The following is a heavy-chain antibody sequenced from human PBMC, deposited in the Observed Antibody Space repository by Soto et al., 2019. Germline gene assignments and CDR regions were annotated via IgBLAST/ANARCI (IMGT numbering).Heavy chain of an antibody. Sequence: GGSLRLSCAASGFTFNSYGIHWVRQAPGKGLEWVTLISFDGSKKYYADSVKDRFTISRDNSKNTLYLQMNSPRAEDTAVYYCAKDHVAGHGSGNYYSSGFDSWGQGTLVTVPQ. CDR1: GFTFNSYG. V-gene: IGHV3-30*18. J-gene: IGHJ4*02. D-gene: IGHD3-22*01. CDR3: AKDHVAGHGSGNYYSSGFDS. CDR2: ISFDGSKK.